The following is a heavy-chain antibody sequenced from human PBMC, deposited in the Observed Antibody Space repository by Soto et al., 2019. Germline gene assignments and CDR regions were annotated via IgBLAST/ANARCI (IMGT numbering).Heavy chain of an antibody. CDR3: AKEGGIVEASGDY. D-gene: IGHD1-26*01. CDR1: GFTFSSYA. V-gene: IGHV3-23*01. Sequence: EVQLLESGGGLERPGGSLRLSCVASGFTFSSYAMTWVRQAPGKGLEWVSAINPRGDRTYYADSVKGRFTISRDNSKNTLYLQIDCLRAEDTALYYCAKEGGIVEASGDYWGQGTLVTVSS. CDR2: INPRGDRT. J-gene: IGHJ4*02.